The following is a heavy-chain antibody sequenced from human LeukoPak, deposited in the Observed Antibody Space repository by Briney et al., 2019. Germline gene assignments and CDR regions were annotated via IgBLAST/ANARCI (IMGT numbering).Heavy chain of an antibody. Sequence: PSGTLSLTCAVSGGSISSSNWWSWVRQPPGKGLEWIGEIYHSGSTYYNPSLKSRVTISVDTSKNQFSLKLSSVTAADTAVYYCARDGTGYRFDYWGQGTLVTVSS. CDR2: IYHSGST. D-gene: IGHD5-12*01. J-gene: IGHJ4*02. CDR1: GGSISSSNW. CDR3: ARDGTGYRFDY. V-gene: IGHV4-4*02.